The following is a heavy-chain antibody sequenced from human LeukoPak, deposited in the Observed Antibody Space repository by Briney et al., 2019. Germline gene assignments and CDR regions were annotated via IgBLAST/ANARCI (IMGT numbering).Heavy chain of an antibody. J-gene: IGHJ3*01. CDR1: GFTIGDFA. CDR3: AKDYFRRNGVYDAFDL. CDR2: IGGDGGEK. V-gene: IGHV3-23*01. D-gene: IGHD3-9*01. Sequence: PGGSLRLSCVGSGFTIGDFAMSWVRQAPGAGPEWVSVIGGDGGEKYYADFVKGRFTISRDNSENTMYLQMSSLRAEDTAVYYCAKDYFRRNGVYDAFDLWGHGTTVTVS.